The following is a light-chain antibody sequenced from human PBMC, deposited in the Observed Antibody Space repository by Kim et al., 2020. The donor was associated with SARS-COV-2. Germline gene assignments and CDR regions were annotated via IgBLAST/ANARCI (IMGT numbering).Light chain of an antibody. CDR2: GAS. V-gene: IGKV1-17*01. Sequence: ASVGDRVTIPCRASQDIRNDLGWYQQNPGRAPKRLIYGASSLQSGVPSRFSGSGSGTEFTLTISSLQPEDFATYFCLQHNTYPVAFGQGTRLEIK. J-gene: IGKJ5*01. CDR1: QDIRND. CDR3: LQHNTYPVA.